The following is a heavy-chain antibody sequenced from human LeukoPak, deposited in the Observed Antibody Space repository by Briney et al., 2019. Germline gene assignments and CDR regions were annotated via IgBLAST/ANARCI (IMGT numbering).Heavy chain of an antibody. D-gene: IGHD3-10*01. CDR1: GFTFSSYS. J-gene: IGHJ4*02. Sequence: GGSLRLSCAASGFTFSSYSMNWVRQAPGKGLEWVSYISSSSSTIYYADSVKGRFTISRDNAKNSLYLQMNSLRAEDTALYYCAKSRSGSGSYYNVDYYFDYWGQGTLVTVSS. CDR2: ISSSSSTI. V-gene: IGHV3-48*01. CDR3: AKSRSGSGSYYNVDYYFDY.